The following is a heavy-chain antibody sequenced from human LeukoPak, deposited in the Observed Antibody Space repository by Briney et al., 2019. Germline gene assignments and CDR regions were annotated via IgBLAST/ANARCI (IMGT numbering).Heavy chain of an antibody. V-gene: IGHV3-30*18. CDR3: AKNLRGSSSGSN. J-gene: IGHJ4*02. CDR1: GFTFSSYA. Sequence: GGSLRLSCAASGFTFSSYAMSWVRQAPGKGLEWVAVISYDGSNKYYADSVKGRFTIPRDNSKNTLYLQMNSLRAEDTAVYYCAKNLRGSSSGSNWGQGTLVTVSS. CDR2: ISYDGSNK. D-gene: IGHD6-6*01.